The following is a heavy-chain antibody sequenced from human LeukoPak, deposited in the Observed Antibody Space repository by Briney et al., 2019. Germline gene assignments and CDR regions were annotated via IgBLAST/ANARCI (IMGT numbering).Heavy chain of an antibody. CDR3: ARAFLGYCSSTSCHRRYYYGMDV. D-gene: IGHD2-2*01. V-gene: IGHV4-34*01. CDR2: INHSGST. Sequence: PSETLSLTCAVYGGSFSGYYWSWIRQPPGKGLEWIGEINHSGSTNYNPSLKSRVTISVDTSKNQFSLKLSSVTAADTAVYYCARAFLGYCSSTSCHRRYYYGMDVRGQGTTVTVSS. J-gene: IGHJ6*02. CDR1: GGSFSGYY.